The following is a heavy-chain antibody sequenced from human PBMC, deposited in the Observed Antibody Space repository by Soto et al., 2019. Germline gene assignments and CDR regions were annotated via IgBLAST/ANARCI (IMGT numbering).Heavy chain of an antibody. CDR2: INHSGST. J-gene: IGHJ6*03. CDR1: GGSFSGYY. CDR3: ARGRRRYDILTGYPYYYYMDV. V-gene: IGHV4-34*01. Sequence: SETLSLTCAVYGGSFSGYYWSWIRQPPGKGREWIGEINHSGSTNYNPSLKSRVTISVDTSKNQFSLKLSSVTAADTAVYYCARGRRRYDILTGYPYYYYMDVWGKGTTVTVSS. D-gene: IGHD3-9*01.